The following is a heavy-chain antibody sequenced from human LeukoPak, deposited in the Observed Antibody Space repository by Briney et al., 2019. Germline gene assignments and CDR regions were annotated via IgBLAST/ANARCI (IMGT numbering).Heavy chain of an antibody. CDR2: ISGNGGST. CDR1: GFTFISHA. D-gene: IGHD1-26*01. Sequence: GGSLRHSCEAAGFTFISHALSWVRQAPGKGLEWVSGISGNGGSTYYADSVKGRFTIAIDNSKNTMYMQMNSLRGEDTAIYYCARKEGYSTPSSDFWRQGTLVTVSS. CDR3: ARKEGYSTPSSDF. V-gene: IGHV3-23*01. J-gene: IGHJ4*02.